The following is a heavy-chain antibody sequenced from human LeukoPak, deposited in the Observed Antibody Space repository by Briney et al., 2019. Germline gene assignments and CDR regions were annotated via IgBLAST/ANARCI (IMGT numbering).Heavy chain of an antibody. Sequence: GGSLRLSCAASGFTFSSYSMNWVRQAPGKGLEWVSSISSSSSYIYYADSVKGRFTISRDNSKNTLYLQMNSLRAEDTAVYYCARVVFRYYYDSSGYDYWGQGTLVTVSS. J-gene: IGHJ4*02. D-gene: IGHD3-22*01. CDR3: ARVVFRYYYDSSGYDY. CDR1: GFTFSSYS. V-gene: IGHV3-21*01. CDR2: ISSSSSYI.